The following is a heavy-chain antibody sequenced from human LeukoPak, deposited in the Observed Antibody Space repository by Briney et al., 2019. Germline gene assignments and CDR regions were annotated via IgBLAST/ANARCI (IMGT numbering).Heavy chain of an antibody. D-gene: IGHD3-16*02. CDR3: ARRSLEGFDY. Sequence: GGSLRLTCEGSGFPFGDFGMSWVRQAPGKGLEWVSYSADGSTTKYYADSVKGRLIIPRDNAKKSLYLKMNSLRAEDTAVYYCARRSLEGFDYWGQGTLVTVSS. CDR1: GFPFGDFG. V-gene: IGHV3-48*04. J-gene: IGHJ4*02. CDR2: SADGSTTK.